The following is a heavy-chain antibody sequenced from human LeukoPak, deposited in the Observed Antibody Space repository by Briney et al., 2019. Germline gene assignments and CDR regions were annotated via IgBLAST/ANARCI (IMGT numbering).Heavy chain of an antibody. V-gene: IGHV1-8*01. J-gene: IGHJ6*03. Sequence: ASVKVSCKASGYTFTSYDINWVRQATGQGLEWMGWMNPNSGNTGYAQKFQGRVTMTRNSSISTAYMELSSLRSEDTAVYYCARVRPKGRGSNRYYYYYYYMDVWGKGTTVTVSS. CDR3: ARVRPKGRGSNRYYYYYYYMDV. D-gene: IGHD1-1*01. CDR2: MNPNSGNT. CDR1: GYTFTSYD.